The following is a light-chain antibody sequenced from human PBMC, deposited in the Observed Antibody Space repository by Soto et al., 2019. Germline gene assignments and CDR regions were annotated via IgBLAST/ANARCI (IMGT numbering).Light chain of an antibody. V-gene: IGKV1-5*03. J-gene: IGKJ5*01. CDR1: QSISNW. CDR3: QQSYSTPIT. Sequence: DIQMTQSPSTLSASVGDRVTITCRASQSISNWLAWYQQKPGKAPKLLIYKASTLESGVPSRFSGSGSGTEFTLTISNLQPEDFATYYCQQSYSTPITFGQGTRLEIK. CDR2: KAS.